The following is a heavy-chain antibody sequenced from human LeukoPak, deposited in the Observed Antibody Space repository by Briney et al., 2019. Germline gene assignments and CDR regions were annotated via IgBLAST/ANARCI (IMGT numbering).Heavy chain of an antibody. J-gene: IGHJ3*02. D-gene: IGHD3-22*01. CDR1: GGTFSSYA. Sequence: RASVKVSCKASGGTFSSYAISWVRQAPGQGLEWMGRIIPIFGTANYAQKFQGRVTITTDESTSTAYMELSGLRSEDTAVYYCARDTYYDSSGYYDPPRAFDIWGQGTMVTVSS. CDR2: IIPIFGTA. V-gene: IGHV1-69*05. CDR3: ARDTYYDSSGYYDPPRAFDI.